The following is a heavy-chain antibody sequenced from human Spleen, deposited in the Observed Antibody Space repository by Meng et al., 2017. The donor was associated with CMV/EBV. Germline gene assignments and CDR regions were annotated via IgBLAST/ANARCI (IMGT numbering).Heavy chain of an antibody. J-gene: IGHJ4*02. CDR2: FDPEDGET. CDR1: GYTLTELS. V-gene: IGHV1-24*01. CDR3: ARDSRHCSSTSCPTDY. D-gene: IGHD2-2*01. Sequence: ASVKVSCKVSGYTLTELSRHWVRQAPGKGLEWMGGFDPEDGETIYAQKFQGRVTMTEDTSTDTAYMELSSLRSEDTAVYYCARDSRHCSSTSCPTDYWGQGTLVTVSS.